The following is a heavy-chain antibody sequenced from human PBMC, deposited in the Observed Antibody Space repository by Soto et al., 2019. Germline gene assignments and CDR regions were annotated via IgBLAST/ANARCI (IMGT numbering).Heavy chain of an antibody. V-gene: IGHV3-15*01. D-gene: IGHD1-1*01. CDR3: TTDEADNGNDGDFDY. Sequence: EVHLVESGGGLVKPGGSLRLSCAASGLPFSKAWMSWVRQAPGKGLEWVGRIKNKRTTDYAAPVRDRFTISRDDSQNMVYLQMDSLKIEDTAVYYCTTDEADNGNDGDFDYWGQGTLVTVSS. J-gene: IGHJ4*02. CDR2: IKNKRTT. CDR1: GLPFSKAW.